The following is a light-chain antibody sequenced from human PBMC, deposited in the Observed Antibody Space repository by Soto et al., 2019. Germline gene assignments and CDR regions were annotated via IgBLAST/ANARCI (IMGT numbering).Light chain of an antibody. CDR3: CSYAGSYTLV. CDR1: SSDIGAYNY. CDR2: EVS. V-gene: IGLV2-14*01. Sequence: QSVLTQPASVSGSPGQSITISCTGTSSDIGAYNYVSWYQHHPGKAPKLMIYEVSYRPSGVSHRFAGSKSGNTASLTISGLQAEDEAAYYCCSYAGSYTLVFGTGTKLTVL. J-gene: IGLJ1*01.